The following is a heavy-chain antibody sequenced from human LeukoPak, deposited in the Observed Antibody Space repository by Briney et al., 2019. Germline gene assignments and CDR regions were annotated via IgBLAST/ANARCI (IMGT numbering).Heavy chain of an antibody. CDR2: INPSGGST. CDR3: ATAVDYGGNSYYAFDI. CDR1: GYTFTSYY. J-gene: IGHJ3*02. D-gene: IGHD4-23*01. Sequence: ASVKVSCKASGYTFTSYYMHWVRQAPGQGLEWMGIINPSGGSTSCAQRFQGRVTMTRDTSTSTVYMELSSLRSEDTAVYYCATAVDYGGNSYYAFDIWGQGTMGTVSS. V-gene: IGHV1-46*01.